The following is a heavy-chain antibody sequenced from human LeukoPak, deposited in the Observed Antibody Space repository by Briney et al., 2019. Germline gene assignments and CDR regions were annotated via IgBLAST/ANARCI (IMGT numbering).Heavy chain of an antibody. CDR1: GGSISSYY. D-gene: IGHD1-26*01. J-gene: IGHJ6*03. CDR2: IYYSGST. V-gene: IGHV4-59*01. CDR3: ARVERGAYYYYYYMDV. Sequence: KPSETLSLTCTVSGGSISSYYWSWIRQPPGKGLEWIGYIYYSGSTNYNPSLKSRVTISVDTSKNQFSLKLSSVTAADTAVYYCARVERGAYYYYYYMDVWGKGTTVTISS.